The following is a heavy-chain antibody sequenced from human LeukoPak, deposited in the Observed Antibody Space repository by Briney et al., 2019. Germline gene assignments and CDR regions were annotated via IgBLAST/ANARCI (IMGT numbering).Heavy chain of an antibody. CDR3: ARGARGQLASYYYYYMDV. D-gene: IGHD1-1*01. CDR1: GDSISSYY. V-gene: IGHV4-59*01. J-gene: IGHJ6*03. Sequence: PSETLSLTCTVSGDSISSYYWSWIRQPPGKALEWIGYIYYSGSTNYNPSLKSRVTISVDTSKNQFSLKLSSVTAADTAVYYCARGARGQLASYYYYYMDVWGKGTTVTVSS. CDR2: IYYSGST.